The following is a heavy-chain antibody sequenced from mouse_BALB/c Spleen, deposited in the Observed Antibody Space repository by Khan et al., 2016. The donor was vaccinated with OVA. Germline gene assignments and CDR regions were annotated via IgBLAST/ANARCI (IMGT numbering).Heavy chain of an antibody. V-gene: IGHV1S81*02. CDR3: KRSPLYYGNSNQAWFAY. J-gene: IGHJ3*01. CDR1: GYTFTNFF. Sequence: QVQLQQPGAELVKPGASVKLSCKASGYTFTNFFLYWVKQRPGQGLEWIGGINPGNGGTNFNERFKSRATLTVENSSSSAYMHLSSLTSEDSAVFNCKRSPLYYGNSNQAWFAYWGQGTLGTVSA. CDR2: INPGNGGT. D-gene: IGHD2-1*01.